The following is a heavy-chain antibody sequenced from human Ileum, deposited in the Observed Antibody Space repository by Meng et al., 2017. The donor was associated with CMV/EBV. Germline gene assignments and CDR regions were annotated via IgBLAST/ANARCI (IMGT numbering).Heavy chain of an antibody. Sequence: ASVKVSCKASGYTFTRYDINWVRQATGQGLEWMGRINPNSGNTDYAQRFQGRVTMTRDTSISTAYMELSSLRSEYTAVYYCAREYKGYDFWSGFTAGWFDPWGQGTLVTVSS. CDR3: AREYKGYDFWSGFTAGWFDP. CDR1: GYTFTRYD. D-gene: IGHD3-3*01. J-gene: IGHJ5*02. V-gene: IGHV1-8*01. CDR2: INPNSGNT.